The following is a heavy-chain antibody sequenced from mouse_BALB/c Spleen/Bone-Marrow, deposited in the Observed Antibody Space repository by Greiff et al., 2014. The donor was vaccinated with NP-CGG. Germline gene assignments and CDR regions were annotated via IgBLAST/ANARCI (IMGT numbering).Heavy chain of an antibody. CDR1: GYTFDRYT. V-gene: IGHV1-4*01. CDR2: INPGSGYT. J-gene: IGHJ2*01. Sequence: VKLMESGAEPARPGASVKMSCKAPGYTFDRYTMHWVKQRPGQGLEWIGYINPGSGYTNYSQKFKDKATLTADKSSTTAYMQLSSLTSEDSAVYYCARGDYWGQGTTLTVSS. CDR3: ARGDY.